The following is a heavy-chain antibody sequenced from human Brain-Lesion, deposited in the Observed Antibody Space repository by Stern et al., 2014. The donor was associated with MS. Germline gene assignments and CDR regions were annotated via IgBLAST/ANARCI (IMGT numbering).Heavy chain of an antibody. CDR3: ARGRVVPGFQYYATDV. CDR2: IFNSGST. Sequence: VQLVESGPGLVKPSQTLSLSCTVSGGSISSGGYYWSWIRQPAGKGLEWIGRIFNSGSTSYNPSLKSRVTISKDTAQKQFSLRMNSRTAADTAVYYCARGRVVPGFQYYATDVWGQGTTVIVSS. V-gene: IGHV4-61*02. D-gene: IGHD2-2*01. CDR1: GGSISSGGYY. J-gene: IGHJ6*02.